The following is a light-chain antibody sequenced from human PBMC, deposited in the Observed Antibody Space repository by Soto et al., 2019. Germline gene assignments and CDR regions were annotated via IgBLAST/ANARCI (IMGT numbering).Light chain of an antibody. Sequence: EIVLTQSPGTLSLSPGERATLSCRASQSVSISHLAWYQQKPGQAPRLLIYGASIRATGIPDRFSGSGSGTDFSLTISTLEPEDFEVEYCQKYGSTPRVTFGQGTKLEIK. J-gene: IGKJ2*01. CDR3: QKYGSTPRVT. CDR1: QSVSISH. V-gene: IGKV3-20*01. CDR2: GAS.